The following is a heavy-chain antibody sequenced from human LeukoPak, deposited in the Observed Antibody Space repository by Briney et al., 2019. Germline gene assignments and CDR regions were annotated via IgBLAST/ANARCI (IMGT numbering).Heavy chain of an antibody. V-gene: IGHV3-23*01. CDR3: AKDSYGDYDFDY. J-gene: IGHJ4*02. Sequence: GGSLRLSCAASGFTFSSYAMSWVRQAPGKGLEWVSAISGSGGSTYYADSVKGRFIISRDNSKNTLYLQMNSLRAEDTAVYYCAKDSYGDYDFDYWGQGTLVTVSS. D-gene: IGHD4-17*01. CDR1: GFTFSSYA. CDR2: ISGSGGST.